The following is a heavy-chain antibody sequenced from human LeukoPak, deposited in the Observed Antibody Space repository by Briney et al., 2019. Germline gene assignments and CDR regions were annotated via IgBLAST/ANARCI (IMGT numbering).Heavy chain of an antibody. D-gene: IGHD3-22*01. V-gene: IGHV3-7*01. CDR2: IKQDGSEK. CDR3: ARYYYDSSGHDY. CDR1: GGSFSGYY. J-gene: IGHJ4*02. Sequence: ETLSLTCAVYGGSFSGYYWSWVRQAPGKGLEWVANIKQDGSEKYYVDSVRGRFTISRDNAKNSLYLQMNSLRAEDTAVYYCARYYYDSSGHDYWGQGTLVTVSS.